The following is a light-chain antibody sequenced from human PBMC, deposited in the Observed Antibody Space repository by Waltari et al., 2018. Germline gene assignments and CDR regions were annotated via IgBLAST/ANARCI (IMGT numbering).Light chain of an antibody. CDR1: QSLSTW. CDR3: QQYNTYSYT. V-gene: IGKV1-5*03. Sequence: EIQMTQSPSTLSASVGDRVTITCRASQSLSTWLAWYQQKPGEAPKLLIYKASILESGVPSRFSGSGSGTEFTLTISSLQPDDFATYYCQQYNTYSYTFGQGTKVEI. J-gene: IGKJ2*01. CDR2: KAS.